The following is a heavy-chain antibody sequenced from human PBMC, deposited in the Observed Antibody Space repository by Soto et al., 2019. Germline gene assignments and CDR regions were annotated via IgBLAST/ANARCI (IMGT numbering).Heavy chain of an antibody. Sequence: SVKVSCKASGGTFSSYAISWVRQAPGQGLEWMGGIIPIFGTANYAQKFQGRVTITADESTSTAYMELSSLRSEDTAVYYCARLHTPRTSPECFDSWGQGTLVTVSS. D-gene: IGHD2-2*02. J-gene: IGHJ5*01. CDR2: IIPIFGTA. V-gene: IGHV1-69*13. CDR1: GGTFSSYA. CDR3: ARLHTPRTSPECFDS.